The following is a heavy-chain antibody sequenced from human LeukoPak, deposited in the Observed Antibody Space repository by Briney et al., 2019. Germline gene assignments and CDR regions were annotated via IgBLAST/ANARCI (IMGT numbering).Heavy chain of an antibody. V-gene: IGHV3-53*01. CDR2: IIDAGKT. CDR3: AGATKWLAHDF. J-gene: IGHJ4*02. Sequence: GGSLRLSCAASGFTVSDTYMSWVRQAAGKGWEWCSTIIDAGKTTYGDSVKGRFTLSRDTYKNTLFLQIKSLRADDTAVYYCAGATKWLAHDFWGQGTLVTVSS. D-gene: IGHD6-19*01. CDR1: GFTVSDTY.